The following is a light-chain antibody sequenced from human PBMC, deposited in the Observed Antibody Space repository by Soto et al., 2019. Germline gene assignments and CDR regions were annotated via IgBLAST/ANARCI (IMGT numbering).Light chain of an antibody. J-gene: IGKJ1*01. V-gene: IGKV3-15*01. CDR2: GAS. CDR1: QSVSSN. Sequence: EIVISQPPAALSVSTGRNATLSCRASQSVSSNLAWYQQKPGQAPRLLIYGASTRATGIPARFSGSGSGTEFTLTISSLQPDDFATYYCQHYNSYSEAFGQGTKVDTK. CDR3: QHYNSYSEA.